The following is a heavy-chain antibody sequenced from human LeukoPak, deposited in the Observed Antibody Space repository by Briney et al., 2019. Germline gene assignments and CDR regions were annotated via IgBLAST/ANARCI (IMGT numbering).Heavy chain of an antibody. CDR2: VYPGDSDT. Sequence: GESLKISCKGVGYSFTSYWIGWVRQMPGEGLEWMGSVYPGDSDTRYSPSFQGQVTISADKSVSAAYLQWSSLKASDTAMYYCASLTGGDYYDTSGHFAFDIWGQGTMVTVSS. D-gene: IGHD3-22*01. CDR1: GYSFTSYW. J-gene: IGHJ3*02. V-gene: IGHV5-51*01. CDR3: ASLTGGDYYDTSGHFAFDI.